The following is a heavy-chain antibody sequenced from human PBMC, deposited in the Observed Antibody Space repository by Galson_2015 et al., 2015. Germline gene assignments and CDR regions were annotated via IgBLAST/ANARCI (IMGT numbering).Heavy chain of an antibody. CDR3: AHRSIAVADDAFDI. V-gene: IGHV2-5*02. CDR1: GFSLSTSGVG. J-gene: IGHJ3*02. Sequence: PALVKPTQTLTLTCTFSGFSLSTSGVGVGWIRQPPGKALEWLALIYWDDDKRYSPSLKSRLTIAKDTSKNQVVLTMTNMDPVGTATYYCAHRSIAVADDAFDIWGQGTMVTVSS. CDR2: IYWDDDK. D-gene: IGHD6-19*01.